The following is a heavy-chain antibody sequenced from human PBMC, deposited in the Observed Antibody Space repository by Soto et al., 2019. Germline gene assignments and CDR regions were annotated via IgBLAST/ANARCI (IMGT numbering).Heavy chain of an antibody. J-gene: IGHJ5*02. CDR2: ISAFNGHT. Sequence: QVQLVQSGTEVKKPGASVKVSCKTSGYTFTNFCISWVRQAPGQGLEWMGWISAFNGHTHHAQKFQGRVTLTTDTSTTTAFLELRSLRSDDTAVYYCAREPPRATAGLNYFDPWGQGTLVSVSS. V-gene: IGHV1-18*01. CDR3: AREPPRATAGLNYFDP. D-gene: IGHD6-13*01. CDR1: GYTFTNFC.